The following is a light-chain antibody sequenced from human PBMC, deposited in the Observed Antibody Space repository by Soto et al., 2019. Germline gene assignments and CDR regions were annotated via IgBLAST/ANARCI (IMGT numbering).Light chain of an antibody. CDR2: DVS. V-gene: IGLV2-11*01. J-gene: IGLJ2*01. Sequence: QSVLTQPRSVSGSPGQSVTISCTGTSSDVGGYNDVSWYQHHPGKAPKLMIYDVSKRPSGVPDRFSGSKSGNTASLTISGLQAEDEADYSCCSYAGSYTLVVFGGGTKLTVL. CDR3: CSYAGSYTLVV. CDR1: SSDVGGYND.